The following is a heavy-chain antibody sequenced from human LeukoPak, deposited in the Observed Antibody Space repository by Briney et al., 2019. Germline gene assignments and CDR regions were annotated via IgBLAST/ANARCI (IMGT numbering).Heavy chain of an antibody. Sequence: QPGGSLWLSCAASGFTFSSYAMGWVRQAPGKGLEWVSAISGSGGSTYYADSVKGRFTISRDNSKNTLYLQMNSLRAEDTAVYYCAKDYYDSSGFDAFDIRGQGTMVTVSS. CDR2: ISGSGGST. CDR1: GFTFSSYA. J-gene: IGHJ3*02. CDR3: AKDYYDSSGFDAFDI. D-gene: IGHD3-22*01. V-gene: IGHV3-23*01.